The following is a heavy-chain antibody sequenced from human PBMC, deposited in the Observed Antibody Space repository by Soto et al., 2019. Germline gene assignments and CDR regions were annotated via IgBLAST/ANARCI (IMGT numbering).Heavy chain of an antibody. CDR3: VKSLVSVDHAYMFV. CDR2: IIPIQGTA. D-gene: IGHD3-16*01. CDR1: GGAFNSYS. Sequence: QVKLVQSGAEVKKPGSSAKVSCSAYGGAFNSYSFTWVRQDPGQVLEWMGRIIPIQGTANYALKFQDRVTINADKYRNTDDMVLRILRPEETVLYYWVKSLVSVDHAYMFVLGKGTTGTVS. J-gene: IGHJ6*03. V-gene: IGHV1-69*08.